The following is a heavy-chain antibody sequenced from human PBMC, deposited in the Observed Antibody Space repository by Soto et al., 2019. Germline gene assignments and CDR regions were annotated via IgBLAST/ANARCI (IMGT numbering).Heavy chain of an antibody. J-gene: IGHJ6*02. CDR1: GYTFTSYD. Sequence: ASVKVSCKASGYTFTSYDINWVRQATGQGLEWMGWMNPNSGNTGYAQKLQGRVTMTRNTSISTAYMELSSLRSEDTAVYYCARGCYDILTGYYYYYGMDVWGQGTTVTVSS. CDR2: MNPNSGNT. D-gene: IGHD3-9*01. CDR3: ARGCYDILTGYYYYYGMDV. V-gene: IGHV1-8*01.